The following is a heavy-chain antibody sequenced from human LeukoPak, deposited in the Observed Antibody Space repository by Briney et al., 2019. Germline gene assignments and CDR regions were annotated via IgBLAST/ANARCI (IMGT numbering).Heavy chain of an antibody. J-gene: IGHJ5*02. CDR2: ISGSGGST. CDR3: AKVPVLLWFGELSLNWFDP. D-gene: IGHD3-10*01. Sequence: GGSLRLSCAASGFTFSSYAMSWVRQAPGKGLEWVSAISGSGGSTYYADSVKGRFTISRDNSKNTLYLQMNSLRAEDTAVYYCAKVPVLLWFGELSLNWFDPWGQGTLVTVSS. CDR1: GFTFSSYA. V-gene: IGHV3-23*01.